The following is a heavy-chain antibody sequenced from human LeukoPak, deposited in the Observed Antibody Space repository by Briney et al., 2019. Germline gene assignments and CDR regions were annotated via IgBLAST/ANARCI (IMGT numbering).Heavy chain of an antibody. J-gene: IGHJ4*02. V-gene: IGHV3-23*01. CDR2: VSGGGGTT. D-gene: IGHD1-26*01. CDR3: AKDSSGIVGATHFDY. Sequence: GGSLRLSCAASGFTFSSYAMSWVRQAPGKGLEWVSTVSGGGGTTYYADSVKGRFTISRDNSKNTLYLQMNSLRAEDTAVYYCAKDSSGIVGATHFDYWGQGILVTVSS. CDR1: GFTFSSYA.